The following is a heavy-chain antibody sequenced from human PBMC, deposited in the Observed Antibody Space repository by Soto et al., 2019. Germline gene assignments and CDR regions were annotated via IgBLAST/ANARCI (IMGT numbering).Heavy chain of an antibody. D-gene: IGHD5-12*01. V-gene: IGHV3-30-3*01. CDR3: GRDRRFGNGYNLGFDY. J-gene: IGHJ4*02. CDR1: GFTFSSYA. CDR2: ISFDGSNK. Sequence: QVQLVESGGGVVQPGRSLRLSCAASGFTFSSYAMHWVRQAPGKGLEWVAVISFDGSNKYYADSVKDRFTVSRDNSKNTLYVKMNSLRAEDTAVYYGGRDRRFGNGYNLGFDYWGQGTLVTVSS.